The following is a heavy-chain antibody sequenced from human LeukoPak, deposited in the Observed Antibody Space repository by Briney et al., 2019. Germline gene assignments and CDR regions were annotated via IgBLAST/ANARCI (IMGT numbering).Heavy chain of an antibody. CDR2: IYTSGST. V-gene: IGHV4-61*02. D-gene: IGHD3-22*01. Sequence: SQTLSLTCTVSGCSISSGSYYWSWIPQPAGKGLEWIGRIYTSGSTNYNPSLKSRITISVDTSKNQSSLKLSSVTAADTAVYYCARAVVVVNHYYYYYGMDVWGQGTTVTVSS. J-gene: IGHJ6*02. CDR3: ARAVVVVNHYYYYYGMDV. CDR1: GCSISSGSYY.